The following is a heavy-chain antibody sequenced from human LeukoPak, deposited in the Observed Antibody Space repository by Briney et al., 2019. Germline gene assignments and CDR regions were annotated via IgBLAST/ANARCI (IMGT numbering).Heavy chain of an antibody. CDR3: ARGVYHFDY. CDR2: MKPDGSEI. J-gene: IGHJ4*02. V-gene: IGHV3-7*01. Sequence: GSLRLSCAASGFTFSTYWMTWVRQAPGKGLEWVANMKPDGSEIYYVDSVKGRFTISRDNAKNSLYLQMNSLRAEDTAVYYCARGVYHFDYWGQGTLVTVSS. CDR1: GFTFSTYW.